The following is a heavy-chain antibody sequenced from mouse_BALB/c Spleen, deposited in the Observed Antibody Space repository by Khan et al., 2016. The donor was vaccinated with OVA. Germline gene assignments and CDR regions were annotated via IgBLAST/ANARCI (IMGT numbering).Heavy chain of an antibody. D-gene: IGHD2-10*01. Sequence: QVQLKESGPGLVAPSQSLSITCTISGFSLTNYGVHWVRQPPGKGLEWLVVIWSDGSTTYNSTLKSRLSISKDNSKSQVFLKMNSLQTDDTAMYNCARQPYYQYYVVDYWGQGTSVTVSS. J-gene: IGHJ4*01. CDR3: ARQPYYQYYVVDY. CDR1: GFSLTNYG. CDR2: IWSDGST. V-gene: IGHV2-6-1*01.